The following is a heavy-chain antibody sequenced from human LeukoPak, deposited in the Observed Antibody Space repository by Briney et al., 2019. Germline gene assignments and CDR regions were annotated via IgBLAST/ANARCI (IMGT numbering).Heavy chain of an antibody. J-gene: IGHJ4*02. Sequence: PGGSLRLSCATSGFTFSSYAMSWVRPAPGKGLDWVSTISGRGDKTYYADSAKGRFTISRDNFKHTLYLQMNSLRAEDTAVYYCARSGSGSYFLDYWGQGTLVTVSS. CDR2: ISGRGDKT. D-gene: IGHD3-10*01. V-gene: IGHV3-23*01. CDR1: GFTFSSYA. CDR3: ARSGSGSYFLDY.